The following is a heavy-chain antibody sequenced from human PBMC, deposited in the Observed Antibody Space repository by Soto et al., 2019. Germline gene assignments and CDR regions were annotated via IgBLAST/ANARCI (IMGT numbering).Heavy chain of an antibody. CDR1: GGSISSSNW. J-gene: IGHJ1*01. CDR2: IYHSGST. D-gene: IGHD6-13*01. Sequence: QVQLQESGPGLVKPSGTLSLTCAVSGGSISSSNWWSWVRQPPGQGLEWIGEIYHSGSTNYNPSLKSRVTISVDKSKNQFSLKLSSVTAADTAVYYCAVEVREYGAAVEYFQHWGQGTLVTVSS. CDR3: AVEVREYGAAVEYFQH. V-gene: IGHV4-4*02.